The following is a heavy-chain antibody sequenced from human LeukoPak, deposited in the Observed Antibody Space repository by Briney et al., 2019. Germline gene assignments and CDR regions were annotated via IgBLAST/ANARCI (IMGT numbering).Heavy chain of an antibody. CDR2: IYYSGST. D-gene: IGHD3-10*02. J-gene: IGHJ4*02. CDR1: GGSISSYY. V-gene: IGHV4-59*01. Sequence: SETLSLTCTVSGGSISSYYWSWIRQPPGKGLEWIGYIYYSGSTNYNPSLKSRVTISVDTSKNQSSLKLSSVTAEDTAVYYCATYHFRGDTHYFDYWGQGILVTVSS. CDR3: ATYHFRGDTHYFDY.